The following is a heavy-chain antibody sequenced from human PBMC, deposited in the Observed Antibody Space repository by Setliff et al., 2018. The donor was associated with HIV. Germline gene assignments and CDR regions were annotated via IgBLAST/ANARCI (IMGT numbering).Heavy chain of an antibody. D-gene: IGHD1-1*01. Sequence: GASVKVSCKASGYTFRDYGISWVRQAPRQGLEWVGRISAFNGNINYAQKFQGRVTMTTDTSTGTAYMELSGLRSDDTAVYYCARQLSNSFDYWGQGALVTVSS. CDR1: GYTFRDYG. J-gene: IGHJ4*02. CDR2: ISAFNGNI. CDR3: ARQLSNSFDY. V-gene: IGHV1-18*01.